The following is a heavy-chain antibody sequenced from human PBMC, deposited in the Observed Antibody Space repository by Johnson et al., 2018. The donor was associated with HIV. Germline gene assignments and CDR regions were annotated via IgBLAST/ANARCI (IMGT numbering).Heavy chain of an antibody. CDR3: ASTDDAFDI. Sequence: VQLVESGGGLVQPGGSLRLSCAASGFIFSSYWMSWVRQAPGKGLEWVSVIYSGGSTYYADSVKGRFTISRDNSKNTLYLQMNSLRAEDTAVYYCASTDDAFDIWGQGTMVTVSS. V-gene: IGHV3-66*02. J-gene: IGHJ3*02. D-gene: IGHD4-17*01. CDR1: GFIFSSYW. CDR2: IYSGGST.